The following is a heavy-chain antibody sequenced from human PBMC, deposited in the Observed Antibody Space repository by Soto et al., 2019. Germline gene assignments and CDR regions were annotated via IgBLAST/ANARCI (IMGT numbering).Heavy chain of an antibody. J-gene: IGHJ4*02. CDR3: ARGSSGYDPRVDY. D-gene: IGHD5-12*01. Sequence: SETLSLTCAVYGGSFSGYYLSWIRQPPGKGLEWIGEINHSGSTNYNPSLKSRVTISVDTSKNQFSLKLSSVTAADTAVYYCARGSSGYDPRVDYWGQGTLVTVSS. CDR1: GGSFSGYY. V-gene: IGHV4-34*01. CDR2: INHSGST.